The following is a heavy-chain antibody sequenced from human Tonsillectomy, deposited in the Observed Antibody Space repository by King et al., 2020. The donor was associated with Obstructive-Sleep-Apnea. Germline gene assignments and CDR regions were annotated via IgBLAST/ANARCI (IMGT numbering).Heavy chain of an antibody. CDR3: ASSGVTAIQGWYLDL. CDR2: INSRSSKK. D-gene: IGHD2-21*02. Sequence: VQLVESGGGLVKPGGSLRLSCATSGFLFSSYTMNWVRQAPGKGLEWVSSINSRSSKKYYADSMKGRLTISRDNARKSLYLQMNSLRAEDTAVYYCASSGVTAIQGWYLDLWGRGTLVTVS. J-gene: IGHJ2*01. V-gene: IGHV3-21*01. CDR1: GFLFSSYT.